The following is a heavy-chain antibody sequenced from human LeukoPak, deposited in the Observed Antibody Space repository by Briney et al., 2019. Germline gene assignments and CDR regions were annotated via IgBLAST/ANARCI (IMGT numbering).Heavy chain of an antibody. J-gene: IGHJ4*02. CDR1: GFTFSIYG. V-gene: IGHV3-23*01. Sequence: GGSLRLSCAASGFTFSIYGMHWVRQAPGKGLEWVSAISGSGGSTYYADSVKGRFTISRDNSKNTLYLQMNSLRAEDTAVYYCAKESEDIVGATTDYWGQGTLVTVSS. D-gene: IGHD1-26*01. CDR2: ISGSGGST. CDR3: AKESEDIVGATTDY.